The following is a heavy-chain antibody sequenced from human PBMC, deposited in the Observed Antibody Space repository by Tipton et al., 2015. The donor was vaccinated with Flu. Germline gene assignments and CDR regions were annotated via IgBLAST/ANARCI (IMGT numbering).Heavy chain of an antibody. Sequence: QLVQSGAEVKKPGASVKVSCKTSGYSFTNYGISWVRQAPGQGLEWLGWISPYDGNTNYAQNLLGRVTMATDTSTSTAYMELKSLISDDTAVYFCARGWLEDACDIWGQGTMVTVSS. V-gene: IGHV1-18*04. D-gene: IGHD3-22*01. CDR2: ISPYDGNT. CDR1: GYSFTNYG. CDR3: ARGWLEDACDI. J-gene: IGHJ3*02.